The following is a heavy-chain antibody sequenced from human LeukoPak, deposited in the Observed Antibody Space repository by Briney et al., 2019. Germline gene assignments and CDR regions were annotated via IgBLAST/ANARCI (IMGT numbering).Heavy chain of an antibody. CDR3: ARGRVVVVAAPCFDY. J-gene: IGHJ4*02. V-gene: IGHV4-31*03. Sequence: SETLSLTCTVSGGSISSGGYYWSWIRQHPGKGLEWIGYIYYSGSTYYNPSLKSRVTISVDTSKNQFSLKLSSVTAADTAVYYCARGRVVVVAAPCFDYWGQGTLVTVSS. CDR2: IYYSGST. D-gene: IGHD2-15*01. CDR1: GGSISSGGYY.